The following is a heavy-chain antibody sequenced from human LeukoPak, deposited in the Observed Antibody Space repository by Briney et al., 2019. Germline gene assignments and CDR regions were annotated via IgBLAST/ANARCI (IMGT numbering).Heavy chain of an antibody. CDR1: GGSVGNYY. D-gene: IGHD5-18*01. CDR2: VYTSGST. V-gene: IGHV4-4*07. J-gene: IGHJ3*02. CDR3: ARVRSDTAMAENAFGI. Sequence: SETLSLTCTVSGGSVGNYYWSWIRQPAGKGLEWIGRVYTSGSTNYNPSLKSRVTMSVKTSKNQFSLKLYSVTAADTAVYYCARVRSDTAMAENAFGIWGQGTMVSVSS.